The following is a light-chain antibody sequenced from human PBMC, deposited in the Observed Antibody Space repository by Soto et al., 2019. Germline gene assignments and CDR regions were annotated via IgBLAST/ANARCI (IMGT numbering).Light chain of an antibody. V-gene: IGLV2-14*01. J-gene: IGLJ1*01. CDR2: DVI. CDR1: NSDIGGYNY. CDR3: SSYTSSSTLYV. Sequence: QSVLTQPASVSGSPGQSITISCTGTNSDIGGYNYISWYQQHPGKAPNLMIYDVINRPSGVSNRFSGSKSGNTASLTIPGLQAEDEADYYCSSYTSSSTLYVFGTGTKVTVL.